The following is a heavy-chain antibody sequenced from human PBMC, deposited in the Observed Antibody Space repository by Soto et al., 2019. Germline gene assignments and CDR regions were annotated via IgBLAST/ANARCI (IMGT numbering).Heavy chain of an antibody. V-gene: IGHV3-23*01. D-gene: IGHD2-2*01. CDR1: GFTFSSYA. Sequence: GGFLRLSCAASGFTFSSYAMRWVRQAPGKGLGWVSAISGSGGSTYYADSVKGRFTISRDNSKNTLYLQMNSLRAEDTAVYYCAKDARDIVVVPAARLYYYYYYYMDVWGKGTTVTVSS. J-gene: IGHJ6*03. CDR3: AKDARDIVVVPAARLYYYYYYYMDV. CDR2: ISGSGGST.